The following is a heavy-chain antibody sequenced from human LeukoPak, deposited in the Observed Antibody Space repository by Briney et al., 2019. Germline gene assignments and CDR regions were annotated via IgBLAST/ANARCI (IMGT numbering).Heavy chain of an antibody. CDR3: ARGGPGAAYFDY. V-gene: IGHV1-69*01. CDR1: GGTFSSYA. Sequence: ASVKVSCKASGGTFSSYAISWVRQAPGQGLEGMGGIIPIFGTANYAQKFQGRVTITADESTSTAYMELSSLRSEDTAVYYCARGGPGAAYFDYWGQGTLVTVSS. J-gene: IGHJ4*02. CDR2: IIPIFGTA. D-gene: IGHD1-26*01.